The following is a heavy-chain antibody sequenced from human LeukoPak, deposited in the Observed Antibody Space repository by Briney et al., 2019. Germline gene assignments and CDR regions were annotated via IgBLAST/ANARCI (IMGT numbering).Heavy chain of an antibody. Sequence: SETLSLTCAVYGGSFSGYYWSWIRQPPGEGLEWIGEINHSGSTNYNPSLKSRVTISVDTSKNQFSLKLSSVTAADTAVYYCARGYREGYCSGGSCYSEGWFDPWGQGTLVTVSS. CDR1: GGSFSGYY. V-gene: IGHV4-34*01. CDR3: ARGYREGYCSGGSCYSEGWFDP. D-gene: IGHD2-15*01. CDR2: INHSGST. J-gene: IGHJ5*02.